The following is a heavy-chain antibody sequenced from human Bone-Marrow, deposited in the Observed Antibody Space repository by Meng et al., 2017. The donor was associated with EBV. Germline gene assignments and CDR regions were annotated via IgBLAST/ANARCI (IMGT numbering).Heavy chain of an antibody. J-gene: IGHJ5*02. V-gene: IGHV1-69*13. CDR2: IIPIFGTA. Sequence: VQLGQAGTEVKEPGASVKVSCKASGYAFITYIMHWVRQAPGQGLEWMGGIIPIFGTANYAQKFQGRVTITADESTSTAYMELSSLRSEDTAVYYCARDCSGSYNNWFDPWGQGTLVTVSS. CDR1: GYAFITYI. D-gene: IGHD1-26*01. CDR3: ARDCSGSYNNWFDP.